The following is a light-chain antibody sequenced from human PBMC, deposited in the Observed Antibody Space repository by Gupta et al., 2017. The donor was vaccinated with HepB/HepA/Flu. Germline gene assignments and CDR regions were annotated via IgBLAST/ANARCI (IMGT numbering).Light chain of an antibody. V-gene: IGLV1-47*01. CDR2: RNN. J-gene: IGLJ3*02. CDR1: SSNIGSNY. CDR3: AAWDDRVSGWV. Sequence: QSVLTQPTSASGTPGQRVAISCSGSSSNIGSNYVYWYQQLPGTAPRLLIYRNNQRPSGVPDRFSGSKSGTSASLAIXGXRSEDEXDYFCAAWDDRVSGWVFGGGTKLTVL.